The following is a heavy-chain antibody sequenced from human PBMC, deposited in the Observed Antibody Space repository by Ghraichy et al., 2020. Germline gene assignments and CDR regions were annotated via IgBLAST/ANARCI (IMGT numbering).Heavy chain of an antibody. CDR2: IRYDGSNK. J-gene: IGHJ3*02. V-gene: IGHV3-30*02. CDR3: AKIFCSSTSCYTWAFDI. CDR1: GFTFSSYG. D-gene: IGHD2-2*02. Sequence: GGSLRLSCAASGFTFSSYGMHWVRQAPGKGLEWVAFIRYDGSNKYYADSVKGRFTISRDNSKNTLYLQMNSLRAEDTAVYYCAKIFCSSTSCYTWAFDIWGQGTMVTVSS.